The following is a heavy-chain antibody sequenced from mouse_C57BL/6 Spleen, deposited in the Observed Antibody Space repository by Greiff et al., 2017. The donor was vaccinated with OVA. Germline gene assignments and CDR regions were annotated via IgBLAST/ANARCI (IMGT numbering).Heavy chain of an antibody. J-gene: IGHJ1*03. V-gene: IGHV1-50*01. CDR2: IDPSDSYT. CDR1: GYTFTSYW. CDR3: ARRPGYFDV. Sequence: QVQLQQSGAELVKPGASVKLSCKASGYTFTSYWMQWVKQRPGQGLEWIGEIDPSDSYTNYNQKFKGKATLTVDTSSSTAYMQLSSLTSEDSAVYYCARRPGYFDVWGTGTTVTVSS.